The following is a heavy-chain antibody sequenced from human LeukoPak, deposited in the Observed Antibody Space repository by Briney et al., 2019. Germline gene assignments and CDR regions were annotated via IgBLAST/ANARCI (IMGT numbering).Heavy chain of an antibody. CDR3: ARGRGWYFDL. J-gene: IGHJ2*01. CDR1: GFTFSSYW. V-gene: IGHV3-74*01. D-gene: IGHD3-10*01. Sequence: GGSLRLSCAASGFTFSSYWMHWVRQAPGKGLVWVSRIRSDGSSTTYADSVKGRFTISRDNTKNTLYLQMNSLRADDTAVYYCARGRGWYFDLWGRGTLVTVSS. CDR2: IRSDGSST.